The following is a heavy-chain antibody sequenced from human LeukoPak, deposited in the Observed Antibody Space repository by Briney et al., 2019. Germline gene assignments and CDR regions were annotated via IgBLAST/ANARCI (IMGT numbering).Heavy chain of an antibody. V-gene: IGHV3-21*01. CDR3: ARDRWITMVRGVPTPNWFNP. J-gene: IGHJ5*02. CDR2: ICSSSSYI. CDR1: GFTFSSYS. Sequence: PGGSLRLSCAASGFTFSSYSMNWVRQAPGKGLEWVSSICSSSSYIYYADSVKGRFTISRDNAKNSLYLQMNSLRAEDTAVYYCARDRWITMVRGVPTPNWFNPWGQGTLVTVSS. D-gene: IGHD3-10*01.